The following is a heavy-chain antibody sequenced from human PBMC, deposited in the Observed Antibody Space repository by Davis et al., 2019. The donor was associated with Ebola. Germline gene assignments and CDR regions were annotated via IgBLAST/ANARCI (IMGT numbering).Heavy chain of an antibody. Sequence: MPSETLSLTCTVSGGSISSGGYSWSWIRQPPGKGLDWIGYIFYSGSTYYNPSLKSRVTISVDTSKNQFSLRLSSVTAADTAVYYCARFDYSNYSFDYWGQGTLVTVSS. CDR1: GGSISSGGYS. J-gene: IGHJ4*02. V-gene: IGHV4-30-4*07. CDR3: ARFDYSNYSFDY. D-gene: IGHD4-11*01. CDR2: IFYSGST.